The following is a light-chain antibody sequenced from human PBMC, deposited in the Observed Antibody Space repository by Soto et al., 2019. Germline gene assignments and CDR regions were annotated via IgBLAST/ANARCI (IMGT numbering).Light chain of an antibody. Sequence: EFVLTHSPGTLSFSPGERATLSCRASQTVRNNYLAWYQQKPGQAPRLLIYDASSRATGIPDRFSGGGSGTDFTLTINRLEPEDFAVYYCQQFSSYPLTFGGGTKVDIK. J-gene: IGKJ4*01. CDR3: QQFSSYPLT. CDR1: QTVRNNY. V-gene: IGKV3-20*01. CDR2: DAS.